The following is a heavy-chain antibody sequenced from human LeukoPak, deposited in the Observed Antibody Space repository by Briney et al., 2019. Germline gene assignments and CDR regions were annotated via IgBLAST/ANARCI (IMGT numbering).Heavy chain of an antibody. J-gene: IGHJ4*02. CDR1: GFTFSSYA. CDR2: ISYDGSNK. V-gene: IGHV3-30-3*01. D-gene: IGHD2-2*02. Sequence: GGFLRLSCAASGFTFSSYAMHWVRQAPGKGLEWVAVISYDGSNKYYADSVKGRFTISRDNSKNTLYLQMNSLRAEDTAVYYCARGEKSDTPGDYWGQGTLVTVSS. CDR3: ARGEKSDTPGDY.